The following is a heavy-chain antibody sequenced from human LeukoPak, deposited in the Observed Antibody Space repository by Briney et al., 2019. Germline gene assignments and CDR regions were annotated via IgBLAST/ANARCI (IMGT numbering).Heavy chain of an antibody. J-gene: IGHJ4*02. D-gene: IGHD5-18*01. CDR3: ARGGYSYGFGLDY. CDR2: IYYSGST. V-gene: IGHV4-30-4*01. Sequence: PSQTLSLTCTVSGGSISSGDYYWSWIRQPPGKGLEWIGYIYYSGSTYYNPSLKSRVTMSVDTSKNQFSLKLSSVTAADTAVYYCARGGYSYGFGLDYWGQGTLVTVSS. CDR1: GGSISSGDYY.